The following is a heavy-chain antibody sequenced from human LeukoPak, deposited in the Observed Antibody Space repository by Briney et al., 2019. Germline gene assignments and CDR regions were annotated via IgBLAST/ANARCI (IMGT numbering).Heavy chain of an antibody. J-gene: IGHJ3*02. CDR1: GGSISSGGYC. V-gene: IGHV4-31*03. Sequence: SSETLSLTCTVSGGSISSGGYCWSWIRQHPGKGLEWIGYIYYSGSTYYNPSLKSRVTISVDTSKNQFSLKLSSVTAADTAVYYCARLNDSSGLDAFDIWGQGTMVTVSS. D-gene: IGHD3-22*01. CDR2: IYYSGST. CDR3: ARLNDSSGLDAFDI.